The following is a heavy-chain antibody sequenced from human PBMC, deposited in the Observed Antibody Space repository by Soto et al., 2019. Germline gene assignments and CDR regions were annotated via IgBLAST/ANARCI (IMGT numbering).Heavy chain of an antibody. CDR2: INPNSGGT. D-gene: IGHD3-22*01. J-gene: IGHJ4*02. CDR1: GYTFTGYY. CDR3: ARGSYYYDSRGYFYFDY. V-gene: IGHV1-2*04. Sequence: GASVKVSCKASGYTFTGYYMHWVRQAPGQGLEWMGWINPNSGGTNYAQKFQGWVTMTRDTSISTAYMELSRLRSDDTAVYYCARGSYYYDSRGYFYFDYWVQGTLVTVSS.